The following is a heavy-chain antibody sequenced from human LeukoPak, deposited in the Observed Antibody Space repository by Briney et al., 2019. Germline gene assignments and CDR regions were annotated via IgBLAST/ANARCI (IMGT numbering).Heavy chain of an antibody. J-gene: IGHJ5*02. CDR2: IKPDGSEK. V-gene: IGHV3-7*01. CDR1: GFSFSAHW. CDR3: VRDPMRLLEWSSSWFDP. D-gene: IGHD3-3*01. Sequence: GGSLRLSCAASGFSFSAHWMSWVRQAPGKGPEWVASIKPDGSEKYYVDSVKGRFTISRDNARTSVFLQLSSLRAEDTALYHCVRDPMRLLEWSSSWFDPWGQGTLVIVSS.